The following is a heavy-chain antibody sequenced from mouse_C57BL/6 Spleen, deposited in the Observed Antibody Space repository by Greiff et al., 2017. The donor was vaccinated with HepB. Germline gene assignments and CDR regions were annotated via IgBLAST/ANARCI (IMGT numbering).Heavy chain of an antibody. CDR3: ARRDGNYVGAMDY. V-gene: IGHV1-61*01. CDR1: GYTFTSYW. Sequence: VKLQQPGAELVRPGSSVKLSCKASGYTFTSYWMDWVKQRPGQGLEWIGNIYPSDSETHYNQKFKDKATLTVDKSSSTAYMQLSSLTSEDSAVYYCARRDGNYVGAMDYWGQGTSVTVSS. D-gene: IGHD2-1*01. J-gene: IGHJ4*01. CDR2: IYPSDSET.